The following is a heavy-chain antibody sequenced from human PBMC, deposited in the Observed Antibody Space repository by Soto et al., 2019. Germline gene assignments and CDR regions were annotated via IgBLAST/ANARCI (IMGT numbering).Heavy chain of an antibody. Sequence: WASVKVSCKASGYTFTSYGISWVRQAPGQGLEWMGWISAYNGNTNYAQKLQGRVTMTTDTSTSTAYMELRSLRSDDTAVYYCARSLWKQLDPDDVFDICAQGTMVTVSS. CDR3: ARSLWKQLDPDDVFDI. D-gene: IGHD6-13*01. CDR2: ISAYNGNT. J-gene: IGHJ3*02. CDR1: GYTFTSYG. V-gene: IGHV1-18*01.